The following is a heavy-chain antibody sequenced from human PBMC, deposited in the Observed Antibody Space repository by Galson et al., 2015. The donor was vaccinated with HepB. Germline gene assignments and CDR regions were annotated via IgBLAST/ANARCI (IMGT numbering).Heavy chain of an antibody. D-gene: IGHD3-3*01. CDR1: GFSLSTSGVG. J-gene: IGHJ5*02. CDR2: IYWDDDK. V-gene: IGHV2-5*02. Sequence: ALVKPTQTLTLICTFSGFSLSTSGVGVGWIRQPPGKALEWLALIYWDDDKRYSPSLKSRLTITKDTSKNQVVLTMTNMDPVDTATYYCAHSEGPAYYDFWSGYYHRNWFDPWGQGTLVTVSS. CDR3: AHSEGPAYYDFWSGYYHRNWFDP.